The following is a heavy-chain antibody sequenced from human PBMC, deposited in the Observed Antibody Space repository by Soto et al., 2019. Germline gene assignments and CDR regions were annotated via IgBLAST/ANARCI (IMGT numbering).Heavy chain of an antibody. V-gene: IGHV3-30*03. J-gene: IGHJ4*02. CDR1: GFTFSTYG. D-gene: IGHD2-15*01. CDR2: ISRDGGTK. Sequence: QVRLVESGGGVVQPGRSLRLSCAASGFTFSTYGMHWVRQAPGKGLEWVAVISRDGGTKYYADSVKGRFTISRDNSRNTLFLEMNSLRGDDMAVYYCSGEVASGYWGQGTLVTVSS. CDR3: SGEVASGY.